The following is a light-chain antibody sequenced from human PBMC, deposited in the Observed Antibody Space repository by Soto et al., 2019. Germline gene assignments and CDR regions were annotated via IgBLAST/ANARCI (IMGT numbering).Light chain of an antibody. V-gene: IGLV2-14*01. CDR2: EVT. CDR3: SSYTSSSVLV. Sequence: QSVLTQPASVSGSPGQSITISCTGTSSDVAIYNYVSWYQQHPGKAPKLIIYEVTNRPSGVSNRFSGSKSGNTASLTISGLQAEDEGDYYCSSYTSSSVLVFGGGTKLTVL. CDR1: SSDVAIYNY. J-gene: IGLJ3*02.